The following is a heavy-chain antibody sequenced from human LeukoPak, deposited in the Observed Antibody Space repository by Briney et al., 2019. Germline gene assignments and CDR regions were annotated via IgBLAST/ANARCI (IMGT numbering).Heavy chain of an antibody. CDR3: AGAKSLWFGEAASGFDP. Sequence: SETLSLTCTVSGGSIGTYYWSWFRQPPGKGLEWIGYVYYSGNTEYNPSLKSRVTISVDTSKNQFSLKLSSVTAADTAVYYCAGAKSLWFGEAASGFDPWGQGTLVTVST. V-gene: IGHV4-59*01. D-gene: IGHD3-10*01. J-gene: IGHJ5*02. CDR2: VYYSGNT. CDR1: GGSIGTYY.